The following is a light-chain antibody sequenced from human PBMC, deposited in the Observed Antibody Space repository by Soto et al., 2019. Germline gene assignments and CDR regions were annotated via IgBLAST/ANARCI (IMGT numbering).Light chain of an antibody. J-gene: IGKJ5*01. Sequence: EIVLTQSPATLSLSPGDRGTLSCRASESVTNYLAWYQQKTGQAPRLLVYDVSNRATGIPARFSGGGSGTDFTLTISRLEPEDFAVYYCQKRSNWPITXGQGTRLEIK. CDR2: DVS. V-gene: IGKV3-11*01. CDR1: ESVTNY. CDR3: QKRSNWPIT.